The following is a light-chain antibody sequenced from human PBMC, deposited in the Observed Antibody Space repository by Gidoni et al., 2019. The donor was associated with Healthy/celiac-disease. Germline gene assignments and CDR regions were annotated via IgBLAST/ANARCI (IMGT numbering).Light chain of an antibody. CDR1: QGISSY. V-gene: IGKV1-8*01. J-gene: IGKJ4*01. CDR3: QQYDNYPFS. CDR2: AAS. Sequence: IRMHQSPSSFSASTGDTVTITCRASQGISSYLAWYQQKPGKAPKLLIYAASTLQSGVPSRFSGSGSGTDFTLTISCLQSEDFATYYCQQYDNYPFSFGGGTKVEIK.